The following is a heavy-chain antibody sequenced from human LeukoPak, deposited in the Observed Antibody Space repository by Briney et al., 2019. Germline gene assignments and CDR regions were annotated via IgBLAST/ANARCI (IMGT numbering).Heavy chain of an antibody. CDR3: AKNLQWLVTSPLDY. Sequence: GGSLRLSCTASGFIFSTYAMSWVRQAPGKGLELVSVISERGGSYYADSVKGRFTIARDNSKNTLFLQMNSLSAEDTAVYYCAKNLQWLVTSPLDYWGQGTLVTVSS. V-gene: IGHV3-23*01. J-gene: IGHJ4*02. CDR2: ISERGGS. CDR1: GFIFSTYA. D-gene: IGHD6-19*01.